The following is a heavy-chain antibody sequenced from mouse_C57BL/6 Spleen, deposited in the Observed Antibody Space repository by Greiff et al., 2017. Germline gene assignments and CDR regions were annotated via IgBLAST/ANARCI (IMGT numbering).Heavy chain of an antibody. Sequence: QVQLQQSGAELARPGASVKLSCKASGYTFTSYGISWVKQRPGQGLEWIGEIYPRSGNTYYNEKFKGKATLTADKSSSTAYMELRSLTSEDSAVYFCASYGSSLYYFDDWGQGTTLTVSS. J-gene: IGHJ2*01. D-gene: IGHD1-1*01. CDR3: ASYGSSLYYFDD. CDR1: GYTFTSYG. V-gene: IGHV1-81*01. CDR2: IYPRSGNT.